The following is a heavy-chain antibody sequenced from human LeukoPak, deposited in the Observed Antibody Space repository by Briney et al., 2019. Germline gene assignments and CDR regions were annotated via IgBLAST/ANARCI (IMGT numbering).Heavy chain of an antibody. V-gene: IGHV4-34*01. CDR1: GGPFSGYY. CDR3: ARGRLFSGYRGNVGHEDFDY. J-gene: IGHJ4*02. D-gene: IGHD5-12*01. Sequence: SETLSLTCAVYGGPFSGYYWTWIRQPPGKGLEWIGEINQGGTTNYNPSLRSRVTILIDTSRNQFSLRLSSVTAADTAVYYCARGRLFSGYRGNVGHEDFDYWGRGSLVTVPS. CDR2: INQGGTT.